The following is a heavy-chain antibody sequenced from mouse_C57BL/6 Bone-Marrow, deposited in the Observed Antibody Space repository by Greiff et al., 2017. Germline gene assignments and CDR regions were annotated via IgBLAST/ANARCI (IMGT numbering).Heavy chain of an antibody. D-gene: IGHD2-3*01. CDR3: SREILDGYYGVIIYAMYY. J-gene: IGHJ4*01. Sequence: VQLQESGAELARPGASVKLSCKASGYTFTSYGISWVKQRTGQGLEWIGEIYPRSGNTYYNEKFKGKATLTADKSSSTAYMELRSLTSEDSAVYFYSREILDGYYGVIIYAMYYWGQGTSVTVSS. CDR1: GYTFTSYG. V-gene: IGHV1-81*01. CDR2: IYPRSGNT.